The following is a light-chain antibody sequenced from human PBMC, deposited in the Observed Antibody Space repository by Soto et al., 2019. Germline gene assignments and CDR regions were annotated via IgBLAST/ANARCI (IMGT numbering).Light chain of an antibody. CDR3: PSYDSSLSGLV. Sequence: QSVLTQPPSVSGAPGQRVTISCTGRSSNIGAGYDVHWYQQLPGTAPKHLIYGNSNRTSGVPDRFSGAKSGTSASLAITGLQAEDEADYYCPSYDSSLSGLVFGGGTKLTVL. CDR1: SSNIGAGYD. CDR2: GNS. J-gene: IGLJ2*01. V-gene: IGLV1-40*01.